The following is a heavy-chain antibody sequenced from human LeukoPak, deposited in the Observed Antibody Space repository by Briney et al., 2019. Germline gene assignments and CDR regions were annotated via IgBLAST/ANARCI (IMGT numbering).Heavy chain of an antibody. J-gene: IGHJ6*03. CDR3: ARDGSGYYYYYMDV. V-gene: IGHV3-7*01. D-gene: IGHD1-1*01. CDR1: GFTFSSYW. Sequence: GGSLRLSCAASGFTFSSYWMSWVRQAPGKGLEWVANIKQDGSEKYYVDSVKGRFTISRDNAKNSLYLQMNSLRAEDTAVYYCARDGSGYYYYYMDVWGKGTTVTVSS. CDR2: IKQDGSEK.